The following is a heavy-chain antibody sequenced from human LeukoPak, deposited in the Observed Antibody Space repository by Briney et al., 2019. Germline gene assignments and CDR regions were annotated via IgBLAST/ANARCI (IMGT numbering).Heavy chain of an antibody. V-gene: IGHV4-34*01. Sequence: SETLSLTCAVYGGSFSNYYWTWIRQPPGKGLEWIGEIDHSGSSHYNPSLKSRVPISVDTSKNQMSLKLSSVTAADTAVFYCARCLEDRSSIFGVVKFYYFYFRCQGTLVTVTS. J-gene: IGHJ4*02. D-gene: IGHD3-3*02. CDR1: GGSFSNYY. CDR3: ARCLEDRSSIFGVVKFYYFYF. CDR2: IDHSGSS.